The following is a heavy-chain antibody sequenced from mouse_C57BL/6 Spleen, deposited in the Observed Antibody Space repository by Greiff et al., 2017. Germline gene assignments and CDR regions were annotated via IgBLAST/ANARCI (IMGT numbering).Heavy chain of an antibody. J-gene: IGHJ3*01. D-gene: IGHD2-4*01. CDR1: GYTFTSYW. CDR2: ITPSDSDT. CDR3: ARIYYDYDVFAY. V-gene: IGHV1-74*01. Sequence: QVQLQQPGAELVKPGASVKVSCKASGYTFTSYWMPWVQQRPGQGLEWIGRITPSDSDTNYNQKFKGKATLTVDKSSSTAHMQLSSLTSEDSAVYDCARIYYDYDVFAYWGQGTLVTVSA.